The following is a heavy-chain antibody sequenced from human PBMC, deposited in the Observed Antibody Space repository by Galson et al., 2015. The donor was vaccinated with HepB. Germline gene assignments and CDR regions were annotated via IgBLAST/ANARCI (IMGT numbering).Heavy chain of an antibody. CDR1: GYTFTGYY. CDR3: ARVPTVTTGMGFDY. J-gene: IGHJ4*02. V-gene: IGHV1-2*02. Sequence: SVKVSCKASGYTFTGYYMHWVRQAPGQGLEWMGWINPNSGGTNYAQKFQGRVTMTRDTSISTAYMELSRLRSDDTAVYYCARVPTVTTGMGFDYWGQGTLVTVSS. CDR2: INPNSGGT. D-gene: IGHD4-17*01.